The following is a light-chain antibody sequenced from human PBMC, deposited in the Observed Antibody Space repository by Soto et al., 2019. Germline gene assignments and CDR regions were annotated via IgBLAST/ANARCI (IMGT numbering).Light chain of an antibody. Sequence: DIQMTQSPSTLSASVGDRVTITCRASQSISSWLAWYQQKPGKAPKLLIYDASSLESGVPSRFSGSGSGTEFTLTISSLQPDDFETYYCQQYNRYSPYIFGQGTKLEIK. J-gene: IGKJ2*01. V-gene: IGKV1-5*01. CDR3: QQYNRYSPYI. CDR2: DAS. CDR1: QSISSW.